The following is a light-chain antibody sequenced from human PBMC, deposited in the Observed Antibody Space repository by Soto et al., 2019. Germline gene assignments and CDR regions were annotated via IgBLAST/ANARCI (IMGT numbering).Light chain of an antibody. CDR3: QQYGRSPAWT. Sequence: LVLTQSPGTLSLSPGERATLSCRASQSVSGRYLAWYQQKPGQAPRLLIYGASSRATGIPDRFSGSGSGTDFTLTISRLEPEDFAVYYCQQYGRSPAWTFGQGTKVEIK. CDR1: QSVSGRY. CDR2: GAS. V-gene: IGKV3-20*01. J-gene: IGKJ1*01.